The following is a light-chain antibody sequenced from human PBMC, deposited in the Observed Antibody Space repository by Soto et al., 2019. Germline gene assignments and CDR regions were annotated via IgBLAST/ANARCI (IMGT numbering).Light chain of an antibody. V-gene: IGKV1D-13*01. CDR1: QGINSA. Sequence: AIQLTQSPSSLSASVGDRVTITCRASQGINSALAWYQQKSGKAPKLLISGASTLESGVPSRFSGSGSGTDFTLTINSLQPEDFATYYCQTFNNDPTFGGGTKVEI. CDR2: GAS. J-gene: IGKJ4*01. CDR3: QTFNNDPT.